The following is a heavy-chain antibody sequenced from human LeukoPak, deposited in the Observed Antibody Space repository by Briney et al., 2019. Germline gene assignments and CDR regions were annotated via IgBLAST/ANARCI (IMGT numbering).Heavy chain of an antibody. CDR3: ARALASGEFDY. Sequence: PGGSLRLACAASGFTFSSYDMHWVRQATGKGLEWVSAIGTAGDTYYPGSVKGRFTISRENAKNSLYLQMNSLRAGDTAVYYCARALASGEFDYWGQGTLVTVSS. CDR2: IGTAGDT. J-gene: IGHJ4*02. CDR1: GFTFSSYD. D-gene: IGHD2-15*01. V-gene: IGHV3-13*01.